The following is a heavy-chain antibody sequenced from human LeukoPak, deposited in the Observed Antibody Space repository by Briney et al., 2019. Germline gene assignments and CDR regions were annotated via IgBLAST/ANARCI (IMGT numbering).Heavy chain of an antibody. J-gene: IGHJ4*02. Sequence: ASVKVSCKASGYTFTVYYMHWVRQAPGQGLEWMGWINPNSGGTNYAQKFQGRVTMTRDTSISTAYMELSRLRSDDTAVYYCARGGYSSGWIFDYWGQGTLVTVSS. CDR1: GYTFTVYY. D-gene: IGHD6-19*01. V-gene: IGHV1-2*02. CDR3: ARGGYSSGWIFDY. CDR2: INPNSGGT.